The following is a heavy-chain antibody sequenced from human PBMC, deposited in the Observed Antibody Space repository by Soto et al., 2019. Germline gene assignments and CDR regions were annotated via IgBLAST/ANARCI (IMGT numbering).Heavy chain of an antibody. CDR1: GGSISSGDYY. CDR2: IYYSGST. J-gene: IGHJ4*02. V-gene: IGHV4-30-4*01. CDR3: ARAKAGFTMVRGAFDY. Sequence: SETLSLTCTVSGGSISSGDYYWSWIRQPPGKGLEWIGYIYYSGSTYYNPSLKSRVTISVDTSKNQFSLKLSSVTAADTAVYYCARAKAGFTMVRGAFDYWGQGTLVTVSS. D-gene: IGHD3-10*01.